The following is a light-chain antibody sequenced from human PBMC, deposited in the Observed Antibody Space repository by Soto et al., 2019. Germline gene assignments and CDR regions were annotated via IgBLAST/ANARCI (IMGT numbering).Light chain of an antibody. J-gene: IGLJ2*01. CDR1: RSNIGAGYD. Sequence: QPVLTQPPSVSGAPGQRVTISCTGSRSNIGAGYDVHWYQQLPGTAPKLLIYGNSNRPSGVPDRFSGSKSGTSASLAITGLHAEDEADYYCQSYDSSLSGWVFGGGTKLTVL. CDR2: GNS. CDR3: QSYDSSLSGWV. V-gene: IGLV1-40*01.